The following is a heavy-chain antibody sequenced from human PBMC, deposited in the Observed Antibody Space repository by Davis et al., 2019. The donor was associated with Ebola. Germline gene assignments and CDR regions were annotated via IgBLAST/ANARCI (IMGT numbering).Heavy chain of an antibody. CDR1: GDSITSYY. CDR2: ISYSGGT. V-gene: IGHV4-59*01. CDR3: ARLFGPSITLFGQSQAHWFDP. D-gene: IGHD3-3*01. J-gene: IGHJ5*02. Sequence: PSEPLSLTCTVSGDSITSYYWTWIRQPPGKGLEWIGYISYSGGTNYSPSLKSRVTISLDSSKSQFSLKLHSVTAADTAVYYCARLFGPSITLFGQSQAHWFDPWGQGTLVTVSS.